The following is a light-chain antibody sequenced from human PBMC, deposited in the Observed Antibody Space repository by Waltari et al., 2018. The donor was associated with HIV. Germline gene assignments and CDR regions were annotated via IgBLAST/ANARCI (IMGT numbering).Light chain of an antibody. CDR1: SSDVGGYAS. J-gene: IGLJ3*02. CDR3: CSYAGTYTYVL. Sequence: QSALPQPRSVSGSPGQSATIPCTGTSSDVGGYASVSSYLQHPGKVPKLIIYEVIKRPSGVPDRFSGSKSGNTASLTISGLQTEDEADYFCCSYAGTYTYVLFGGGTKLTVL. V-gene: IGLV2-11*01. CDR2: EVI.